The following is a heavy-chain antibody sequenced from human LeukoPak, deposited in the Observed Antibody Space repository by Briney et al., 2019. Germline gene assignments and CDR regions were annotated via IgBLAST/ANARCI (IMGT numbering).Heavy chain of an antibody. CDR1: GFTFSGYA. CDR2: ISGSGGST. V-gene: IGHV3-23*01. Sequence: GGSLRLSCVASGFTFSGYAMNWVRQAPGKGLEWVSVISGSGGSTNYADSVKGRFTISRDSSKNTLYLHMNSLRAEDTAVYYCAKDGNRYGGYGHFDYWGQGTLVTVSS. D-gene: IGHD5-12*01. CDR3: AKDGNRYGGYGHFDY. J-gene: IGHJ4*02.